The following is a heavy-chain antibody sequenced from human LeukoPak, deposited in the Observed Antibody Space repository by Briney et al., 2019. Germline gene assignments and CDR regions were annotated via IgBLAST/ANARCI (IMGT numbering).Heavy chain of an antibody. CDR2: IRTKSDGETV. D-gene: IGHD3-16*01. CDR1: GFTFSSAC. Sequence: GGSLRISCAASGFTFSSACLSWVRQAPGKGLEWVGRIRTKSDGETVDYAAPVKGRFTISRDDSKNTLFLQMNSLKTEDTAVYYCATPALGRRLYYYDYWGQGTLVTVSP. V-gene: IGHV3-15*07. J-gene: IGHJ4*02. CDR3: ATPALGRRLYYYDY.